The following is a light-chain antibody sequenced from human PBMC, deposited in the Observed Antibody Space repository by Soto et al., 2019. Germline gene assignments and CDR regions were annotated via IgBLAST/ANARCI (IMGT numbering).Light chain of an antibody. V-gene: IGKV1-12*01. CDR3: QQANSFPIT. CDR2: EAT. J-gene: IGKJ5*01. Sequence: DIQMTQSPSSVSASVGDTVTITCRASQCLKFLAWYQQKPGKAPRLLIYEATNLQSGVQPRFSGSGSRTDFTLTLSSLQPEDFATYFCQQANSFPITFGQGTRLEIK. CDR1: QCLKF.